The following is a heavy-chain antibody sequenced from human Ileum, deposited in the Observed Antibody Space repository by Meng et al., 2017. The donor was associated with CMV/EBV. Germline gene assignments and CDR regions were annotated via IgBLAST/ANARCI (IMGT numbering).Heavy chain of an antibody. V-gene: IGHV1-2*02. D-gene: IGHD6-13*01. CDR2: VNPNTGDT. CDR3: ARSDVAAAGNYYGLDV. Sequence: ASVKVSCKASGYTFTGYYIHWMRRAPGHGLEWMGWVNPNTGDTNYAQKFQDRVTITRDTSITTAYMELSRLRCDDTAVYYCARSDVAAAGNYYGLDVWGQGTWVNVAS. CDR1: GYTFTGYY. J-gene: IGHJ6*01.